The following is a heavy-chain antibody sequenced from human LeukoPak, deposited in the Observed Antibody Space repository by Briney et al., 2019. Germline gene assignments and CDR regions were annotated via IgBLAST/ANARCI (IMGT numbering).Heavy chain of an antibody. Sequence: GGSLRLSCAASGFTFSSYNMNWARQAPGKGLEWVSSITSGSSYIYYADSVKGRFTISRDNAKNSLYLQMNSLRAEDTAVYYCARDPYSGSYVNYYYYFMDVWGKGTTVTISS. V-gene: IGHV3-21*01. CDR1: GFTFSSYN. J-gene: IGHJ6*03. D-gene: IGHD1-26*01. CDR3: ARDPYSGSYVNYYYYFMDV. CDR2: ITSGSSYI.